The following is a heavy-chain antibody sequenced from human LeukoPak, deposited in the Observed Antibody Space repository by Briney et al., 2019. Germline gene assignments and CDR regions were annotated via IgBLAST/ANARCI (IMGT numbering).Heavy chain of an antibody. Sequence: ASVKVSCKASGYTFTSNYIHWVRQAPGQGLEWMGWISAYNGNTNYAQKLQGRVTMTTDTSTSTAYMELRSLRSDDTAVYYCARDHPYDFWSGYYIFGPGSGPDYWGQGTLVTVSS. CDR1: GYTFTSNY. CDR3: ARDHPYDFWSGYYIFGPGSGPDY. CDR2: ISAYNGNT. V-gene: IGHV1-18*04. J-gene: IGHJ4*02. D-gene: IGHD3-3*01.